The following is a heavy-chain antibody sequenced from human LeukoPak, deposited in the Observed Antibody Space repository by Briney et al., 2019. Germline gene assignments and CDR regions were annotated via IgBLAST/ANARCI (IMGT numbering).Heavy chain of an antibody. J-gene: IGHJ6*03. Sequence: PSETLSLTCTVSGGSISSSSYYWGWIRQPPGKGLEWIGRIYTSGSTNYNPSLKSRVTISVDTSKNQFSLNLSSVTAADTAVYYCARARGGMGGMDVWGKGTTVTISS. CDR3: ARARGGMGGMDV. V-gene: IGHV4-61*02. CDR1: GGSISSSSYY. D-gene: IGHD1-26*01. CDR2: IYTSGST.